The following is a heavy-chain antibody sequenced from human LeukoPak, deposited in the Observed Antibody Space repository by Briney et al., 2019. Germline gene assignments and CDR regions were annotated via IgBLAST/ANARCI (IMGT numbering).Heavy chain of an antibody. Sequence: PGGSLRLSCAASGFTFSSYAMSWVRQAPGKGLEWVSAISGSVGSTYYADSVKGRFTISRDKSKNTLYLQMNSLRAEDTAVYYCAKVYYDSSGYSPDAFDIWGQGTMVTVSS. D-gene: IGHD3-22*01. CDR2: ISGSVGST. V-gene: IGHV3-23*01. CDR1: GFTFSSYA. CDR3: AKVYYDSSGYSPDAFDI. J-gene: IGHJ3*02.